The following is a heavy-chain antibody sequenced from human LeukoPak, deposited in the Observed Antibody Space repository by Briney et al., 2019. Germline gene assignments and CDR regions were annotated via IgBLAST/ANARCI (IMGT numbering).Heavy chain of an antibody. V-gene: IGHV4-59*01. D-gene: IGHD2-15*01. J-gene: IGHJ4*02. Sequence: SETLSLTCTVSGGSISSYYWSWIRQPPGKGLEWIGYIYYSGSTNYNPSLKSRVTISVDTSKNQFSLKLSSVTAADTAVYYCARVNCSGGSCYGDYWGQGTPVTVSS. CDR3: ARVNCSGGSCYGDY. CDR1: GGSISSYY. CDR2: IYYSGST.